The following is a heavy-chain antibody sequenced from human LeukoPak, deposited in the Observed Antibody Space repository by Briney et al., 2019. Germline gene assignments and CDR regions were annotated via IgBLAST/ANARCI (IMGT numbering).Heavy chain of an antibody. V-gene: IGHV3-7*01. Sequence: GGSLRLSCAGTGFTFSNYWMNRVRQAPGKGLEWVANIKEDGSRINYVDSVKGRFTTSRDNAKNSVYLQMDNRRAEDTAVYYCVGSSGWLFDYWGERILVAVSS. D-gene: IGHD6-19*01. CDR1: GFTFSNYW. J-gene: IGHJ4*02. CDR2: IKEDGSRI. CDR3: VGSSGWLFDY.